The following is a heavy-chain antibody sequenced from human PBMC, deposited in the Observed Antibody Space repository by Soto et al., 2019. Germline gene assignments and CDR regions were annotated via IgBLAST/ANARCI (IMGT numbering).Heavy chain of an antibody. V-gene: IGHV3-53*01. CDR3: ARELPPDI. Sequence: XGSLRLSCAASGFTVSSKYMNWVRQAPGKGLEWVSIIWSAGLTYYADSVRGRFTISRDISKNILFLQMNNLRAEDSAIYYCARELPPDIWGQGTLVTVSS. CDR1: GFTVSSKY. D-gene: IGHD2-15*01. J-gene: IGHJ4*02. CDR2: IWSAGLT.